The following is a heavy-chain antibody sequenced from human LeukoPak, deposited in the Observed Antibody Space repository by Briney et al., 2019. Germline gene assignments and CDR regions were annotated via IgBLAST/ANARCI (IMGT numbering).Heavy chain of an antibody. Sequence: GRSLRLSCAASGFTFSSYGMHWVRQAPGKGLEGVGVISYDGSNEYYADSVKGRFTISRDNSKNTLYLQMNSLSAEDTAVYYCAKDRVNYYDSSGYYYYFDYWGQGTLVTVSS. V-gene: IGHV3-30*18. CDR2: ISYDGSNE. CDR1: GFTFSSYG. J-gene: IGHJ4*02. CDR3: AKDRVNYYDSSGYYYYFDY. D-gene: IGHD3-22*01.